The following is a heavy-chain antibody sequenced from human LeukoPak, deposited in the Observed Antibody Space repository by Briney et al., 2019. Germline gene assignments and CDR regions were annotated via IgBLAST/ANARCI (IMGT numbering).Heavy chain of an antibody. J-gene: IGHJ4*02. CDR3: ARGGDSSNWYPGYFDY. V-gene: IGHV3-74*01. Sequence: GGSLRLSCAASGFTFSYYWMHWVRQAPGKGPAWVSRIKSDGSSTRFADSVQGRFTISRDNGKNTLYLQMNSLRAEDTAVYYCARGGDSSNWYPGYFDYWGQGALVTVVS. CDR1: GFTFSYYW. D-gene: IGHD6-13*01. CDR2: IKSDGSST.